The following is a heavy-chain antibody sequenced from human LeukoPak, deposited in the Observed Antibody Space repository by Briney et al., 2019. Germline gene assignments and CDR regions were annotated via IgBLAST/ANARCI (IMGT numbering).Heavy chain of an antibody. J-gene: IGHJ6*03. CDR3: AKNGDRGAYCSGGSCYPYYYYYIDV. CDR1: GFTFDEYG. CDR2: ISRNGGST. V-gene: IGHV3-20*04. Sequence: GGSLRLSCAASGFTFDEYGMTWVRQAPGQGLEWVSGISRNGGSTGYADSVKGRFTISRDNSKNTLYLQMNSLRAEDTAIYYCAKNGDRGAYCSGGSCYPYYYYYIDVWGRGTTVTISS. D-gene: IGHD2-15*01.